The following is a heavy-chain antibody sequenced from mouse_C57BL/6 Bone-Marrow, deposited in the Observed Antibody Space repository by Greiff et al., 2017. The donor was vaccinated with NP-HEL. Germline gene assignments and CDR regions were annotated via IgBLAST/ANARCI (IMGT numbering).Heavy chain of an antibody. CDR1: GSTFPSSW. D-gene: IGHD1-1*01. J-gene: IGHJ3*01. CDR2: IDPSDGYT. V-gene: IGHV1-50*01. CDR3: ARCYYGSKGFAY. Sequence: QLQLKQPGAELVKPGASVKLSCRASGSTFPSSWMRWLKQRPGQGLEWIGEIDPSDGYTNYNQTFKGKATLTVDTSSSTAYMQLSSLTSEDSAVYYCARCYYGSKGFAYWGQGTLVTVSA.